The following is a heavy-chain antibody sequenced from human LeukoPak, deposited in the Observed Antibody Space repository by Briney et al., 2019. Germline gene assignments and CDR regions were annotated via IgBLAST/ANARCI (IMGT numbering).Heavy chain of an antibody. CDR1: GGTFSSYA. CDR3: ARQYYDYVWGSYRPLDY. D-gene: IGHD3-16*02. J-gene: IGHJ4*02. V-gene: IGHV1-69*04. Sequence: GASVKVSCKASGGTFSSYAISWVRQAPGQGLEWMGRIIPILGIANYAQKFQGRVTITADKSTSTAYMELSSLRSEDTAVYYCARQYYDYVWGSYRPLDYWGQGTLVTVSS. CDR2: IIPILGIA.